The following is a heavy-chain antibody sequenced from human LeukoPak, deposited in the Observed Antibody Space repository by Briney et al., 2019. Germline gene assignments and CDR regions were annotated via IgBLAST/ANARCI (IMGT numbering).Heavy chain of an antibody. V-gene: IGHV3-74*01. CDR3: ARGSNYYGSGSYSGY. CDR1: GLTITNYW. CDR2: INSDGSST. D-gene: IGHD3-10*01. J-gene: IGHJ4*02. Sequence: PGGSLRLSCAASGLTITNYWMHWVRQAPGKGLVWVSRINSDGSSTSYADSVKGRFTISRDNAKNTLYLQMNSLRAEDTAVYYCARGSNYYGSGSYSGYWGQGTLVTVSS.